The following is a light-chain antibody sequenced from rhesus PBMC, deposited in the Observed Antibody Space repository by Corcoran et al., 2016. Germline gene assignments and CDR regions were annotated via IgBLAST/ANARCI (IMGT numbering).Light chain of an antibody. CDR3: QQYRNWPALS. J-gene: IGKJ4*01. V-gene: IGKV3-42*03. Sequence: EIVMTQSPATLSLSPGERGTLSCRASLSVNSNLAWYQKKPGQAPRLLIYDSSNRATGIPDRFSGSGSGTEVTLTISSLWPEDFAVYYCQQYRNWPALSFGGGTKVEIK. CDR1: LSVNSN. CDR2: DSS.